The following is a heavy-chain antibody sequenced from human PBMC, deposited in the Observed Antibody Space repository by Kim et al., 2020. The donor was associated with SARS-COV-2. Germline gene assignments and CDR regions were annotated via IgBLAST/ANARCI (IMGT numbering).Heavy chain of an antibody. Sequence: GGSLRLSCAASGFTVSSNYMSWVRQAPGKGLEWVSVIYSGGSTYYADSVKGRFTISRDNSKNTLYLQMNSLRAEDTVVYYCARGLITFGDKHYGMDVWGQGTTVTVSS. V-gene: IGHV3-53*01. CDR3: ARGLITFGDKHYGMDV. D-gene: IGHD3-16*01. J-gene: IGHJ6*02. CDR1: GFTVSSNY. CDR2: IYSGGST.